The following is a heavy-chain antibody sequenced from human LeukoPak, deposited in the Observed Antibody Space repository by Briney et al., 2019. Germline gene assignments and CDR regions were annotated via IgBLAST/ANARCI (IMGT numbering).Heavy chain of an antibody. J-gene: IGHJ4*02. CDR2: ITVSGSSI. V-gene: IGHV3-48*01. D-gene: IGHD4/OR15-4a*01. CDR3: ARGVLAN. CDR1: GFTISTYS. Sequence: QTGGSLRLSCAASGFTISTYSMNWVRQAPGKGLEWISCITVSGSSIYYADSVKGRFTISRDNAKNSLYLQMNSLRAKDTAVYYCARGVLANWGQGTLVTVSS.